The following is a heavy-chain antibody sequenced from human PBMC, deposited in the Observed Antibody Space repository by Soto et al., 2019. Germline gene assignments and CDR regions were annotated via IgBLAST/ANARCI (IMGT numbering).Heavy chain of an antibody. V-gene: IGHV1-3*01. J-gene: IGHJ4*02. CDR3: ARDTGDGTFDF. Sequence: QVHLVQSGAEVRKPGASVKVSCKASGYTFSSYAMHWLRQAPRQRLEWMGWINAGYGNTKSSQKFQDRVTISRDTSASTAYMELTSLRSEDTAVYYCARDTGDGTFDFWGQGTLVTVSS. CDR1: GYTFSSYA. D-gene: IGHD7-27*01. CDR2: INAGYGNT.